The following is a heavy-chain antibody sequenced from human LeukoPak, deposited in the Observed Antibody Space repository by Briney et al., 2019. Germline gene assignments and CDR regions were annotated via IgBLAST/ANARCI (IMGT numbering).Heavy chain of an antibody. CDR1: GGSISSYY. CDR3: GRGVWWLKSGHFDS. CDR2: IYYSGST. V-gene: IGHV4-59*01. D-gene: IGHD2-8*02. J-gene: IGHJ4*02. Sequence: SETLSLTCTVSGGSISSYYWSWIRQPPGKGLEWIGYIYYSGSTNYNPSLKSRVTISVDTSKNQFSLKLSSVTAADTAVYYCGRGVWWLKSGHFDSGGQEPLVTASS.